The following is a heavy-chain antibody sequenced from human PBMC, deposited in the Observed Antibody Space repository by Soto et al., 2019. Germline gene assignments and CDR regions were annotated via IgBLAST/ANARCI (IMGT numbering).Heavy chain of an antibody. CDR2: MNPNSGNT. CDR1: GYTFTSYN. Sequence: ASVKVSCKASGYTFTSYNVNWARQATGQGLEWMGWMNPNSGNTGYAQKFQGRVTLTRNTSISTAYMEVSSLRSEDTAVYYCARASSGYGFDAFDMWGQGTMVTVSS. V-gene: IGHV1-8*01. CDR3: ARASSGYGFDAFDM. J-gene: IGHJ3*02. D-gene: IGHD5-12*01.